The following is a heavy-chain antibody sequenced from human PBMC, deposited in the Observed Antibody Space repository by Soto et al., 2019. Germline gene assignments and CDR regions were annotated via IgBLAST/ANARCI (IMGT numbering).Heavy chain of an antibody. CDR3: AAPRTDGYKVPDPSTYYYYGLDV. J-gene: IGHJ6*02. V-gene: IGHV1-69*06. Sequence: SVKVSCKASGGSFSTYAISCVRQAPGQGLEWRGGIIPIFGTPNYAQKFQGRVTITADRSTSTAYLELNSLRSEDTAVYYCAAPRTDGYKVPDPSTYYYYGLDVWGQGTTVTVSS. CDR2: IIPIFGTP. CDR1: GGSFSTYA. D-gene: IGHD5-12*01.